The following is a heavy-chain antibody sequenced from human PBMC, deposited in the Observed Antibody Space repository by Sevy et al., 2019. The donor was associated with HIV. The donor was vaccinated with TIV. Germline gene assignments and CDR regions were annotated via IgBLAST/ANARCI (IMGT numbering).Heavy chain of an antibody. J-gene: IGHJ4*02. D-gene: IGHD3-3*01. CDR1: GGSFSGYY. Sequence: SETLSLTCAVYGGSFSGYYWSWIRQPPGKGLEWIGEINHSGSTNYNPSLKSRVTISVDTSKNQFSLKLSSVTAADTAVYYWAVGNSIFGVVIMDYWGQGTLVTVSS. CDR3: AVGNSIFGVVIMDY. CDR2: INHSGST. V-gene: IGHV4-34*01.